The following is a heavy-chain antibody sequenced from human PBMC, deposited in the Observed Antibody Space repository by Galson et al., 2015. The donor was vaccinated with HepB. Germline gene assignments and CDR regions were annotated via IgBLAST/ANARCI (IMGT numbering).Heavy chain of an antibody. CDR1: EFTFGDYA. Sequence: SLRLSCATFEFTFGDYAMSWFRQAPGKGLEWIGFIRTKAYGGTTEYAASVKGKFIISRDDSESIAYLQMNSLTSDDTAVYYCARKIASPDYGYYGLDVWGQGTTVTVS. D-gene: IGHD4/OR15-4a*01. CDR3: ARKIASPDYGYYGLDV. V-gene: IGHV3-49*03. CDR2: IRTKAYGGTT. J-gene: IGHJ6*02.